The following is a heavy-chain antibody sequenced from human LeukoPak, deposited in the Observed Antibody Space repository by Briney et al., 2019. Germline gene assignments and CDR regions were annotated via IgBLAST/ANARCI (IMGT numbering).Heavy chain of an antibody. J-gene: IGHJ5*02. CDR3: ASSSWYRGDNWFDP. V-gene: IGHV4-31*03. CDR1: GGSISSGGYY. D-gene: IGHD6-13*01. Sequence: PSETLSLTCTVSGGSISSGGYYWSWIRQHPGKGLEWIGYIYYSGSTYYNPSLKSRVTISVDTSKNQSSLKLSSVTAADTAVYYCASSSWYRGDNWFDPWGQGTLVTVSS. CDR2: IYYSGST.